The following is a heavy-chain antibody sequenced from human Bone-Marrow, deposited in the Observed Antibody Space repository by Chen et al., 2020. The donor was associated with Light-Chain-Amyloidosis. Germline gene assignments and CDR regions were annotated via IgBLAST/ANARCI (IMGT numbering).Heavy chain of an antibody. J-gene: IGHJ4*02. CDR2: IYPDDSCA. Sequence: EVQLEQSGPEVKKPGESLKISCKGSGYTFPNYWIGWVRQMPGKGLEWMGVIYPDDSCARYSPSFEGQVTISADKSITTAYLQWRSLKASDTAMYYCARRRDGYNFDYWGQGTLVTVSS. CDR3: ARRRDGYNFDY. CDR1: GYTFPNYW. V-gene: IGHV5-51*01. D-gene: IGHD5-12*01.